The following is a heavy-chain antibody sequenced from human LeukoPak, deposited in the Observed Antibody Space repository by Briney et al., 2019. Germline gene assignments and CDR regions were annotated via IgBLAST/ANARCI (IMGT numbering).Heavy chain of an antibody. J-gene: IGHJ4*02. V-gene: IGHV4-59*01. Sequence: SETLSLTCTVSGGSITSYYWSWIRQPPGKGLEWIGYIYNSGSTNYNPSLKSRVTISVDTSKNQFSLKLSSVTAADTAVYYCARLYSSSSGRVFDYWGQGTLVTVSS. CDR2: IYNSGST. CDR1: GGSITSYY. CDR3: ARLYSSSSGRVFDY. D-gene: IGHD4-11*01.